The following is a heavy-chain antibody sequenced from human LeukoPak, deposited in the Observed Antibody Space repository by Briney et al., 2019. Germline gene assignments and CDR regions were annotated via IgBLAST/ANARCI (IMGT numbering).Heavy chain of an antibody. V-gene: IGHV4-59*01. D-gene: IGHD5-18*01. CDR2: IYYSGST. Sequence: SETLSLTCTVSGGSISSYYWSWIRQPPGKGLEWTGYIYYSGSTNYNPSLKSRVTISVDTSKNQFSLKLSSVTAADTAVYYCAREKSYGITAFDIWGQGTMVTVSS. CDR3: AREKSYGITAFDI. J-gene: IGHJ3*02. CDR1: GGSISSYY.